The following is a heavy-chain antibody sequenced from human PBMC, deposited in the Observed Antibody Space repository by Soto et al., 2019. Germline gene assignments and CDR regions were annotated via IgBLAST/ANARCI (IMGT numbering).Heavy chain of an antibody. CDR3: ARREYYDSSGYYGADY. CDR1: GYSFTSYW. D-gene: IGHD3-22*01. CDR2: IDPSDSYT. Sequence: WESLKISCKGSGYSFTSYWISWVRQMPGKGLEWMGRIDPSDSYTNYSPSFQGHVTISADKSISTAYLQWSSLKASDTAMYYCARREYYDSSGYYGADYWGQGTLVTVSS. V-gene: IGHV5-10-1*01. J-gene: IGHJ4*02.